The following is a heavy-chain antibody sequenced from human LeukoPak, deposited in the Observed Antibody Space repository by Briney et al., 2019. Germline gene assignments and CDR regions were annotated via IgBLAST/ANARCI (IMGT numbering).Heavy chain of an antibody. J-gene: IGHJ4*02. V-gene: IGHV3-53*01. CDR1: GFTVSSNS. Sequence: QPGGSLRLSCAASGFTVSSNSMSWVRQAPGKGLECVSLIYSGGSTYHTDSVKGRFTISRDNSKNTLYLQMNSLRAEDTAVYYCAKARIGSYYGTDFDYWGQGTLVTVSS. CDR2: IYSGGST. D-gene: IGHD1-26*01. CDR3: AKARIGSYYGTDFDY.